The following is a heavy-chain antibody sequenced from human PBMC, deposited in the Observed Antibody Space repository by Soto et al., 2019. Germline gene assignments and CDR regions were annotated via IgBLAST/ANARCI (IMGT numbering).Heavy chain of an antibody. D-gene: IGHD6-19*01. J-gene: IGHJ6*02. CDR3: ARSPAGYSSGWGGSCYYGMDF. V-gene: IGHV3-7*05. CDR1: GFTFSSYW. Sequence: EVQLVESGGGLVQPGGSLRLSCAASGFTFSSYWMSWVRQAPGKGLEWVANIKQDGSEKYYVDSVKGRFTISRDNAKNSLYLQMTSLRAEDTAVYYCARSPAGYSSGWGGSCYYGMDFWGQGTTVTVSS. CDR2: IKQDGSEK.